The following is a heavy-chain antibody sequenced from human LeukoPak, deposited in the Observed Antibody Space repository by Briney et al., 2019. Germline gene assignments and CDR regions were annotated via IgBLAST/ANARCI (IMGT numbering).Heavy chain of an antibody. CDR2: ADYSGST. V-gene: IGHV4-39*01. J-gene: IGHJ4*02. D-gene: IGHD3-22*01. CDR1: GGSISSSDYY. Sequence: SDTPSLICTVWGGSISSSDYYWGWIRQPPGTGLEWMGGADYSGSTYYNLSLKSRLAISVDTSKSQFSLNLNSVTAADTAVYYCARHRASSRGGSGYSQGGFDYWGKGTLVTVSS. CDR3: ARHRASSRGGSGYSQGGFDY.